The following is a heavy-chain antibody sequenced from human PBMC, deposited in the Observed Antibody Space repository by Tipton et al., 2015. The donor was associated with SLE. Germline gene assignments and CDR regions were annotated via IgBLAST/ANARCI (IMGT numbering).Heavy chain of an antibody. CDR2: IHDSGST. J-gene: IGHJ4*02. Sequence: TLSLTCTVSGGSISSYYWSWIRQPPGKGLEWIGHIHDSGSTNYDPSLKSRVAISLDTSKNQFSLRLTSVTAADTAVYYCAKDYNYDYPDYNWGQGTLVIVSS. CDR3: AKDYNYDYPDYN. CDR1: GGSISSYY. V-gene: IGHV4-59*01. D-gene: IGHD4-17*01.